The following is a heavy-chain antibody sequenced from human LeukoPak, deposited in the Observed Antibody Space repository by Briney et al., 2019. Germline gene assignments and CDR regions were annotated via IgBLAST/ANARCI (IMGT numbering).Heavy chain of an antibody. V-gene: IGHV4-34*01. CDR2: INHSGST. D-gene: IGHD6-13*01. Sequence: SETLSLTCAVYGGSFSGYYWSWIRQPPGKGLEWIGEINHSGSTNYNPSLKSRVTISVDTSKNQFSLKLSSMTAADTAVYYCARHWGRGYSSSWLDYWGQGTLVTVSS. CDR1: GGSFSGYY. CDR3: ARHWGRGYSSSWLDY. J-gene: IGHJ4*02.